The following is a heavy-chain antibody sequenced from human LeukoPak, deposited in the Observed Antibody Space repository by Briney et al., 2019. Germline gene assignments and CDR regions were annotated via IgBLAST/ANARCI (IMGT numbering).Heavy chain of an antibody. J-gene: IGHJ4*02. CDR1: GFTFSSNW. CDR3: ARDLAYSSSWYYFDY. CDR2: IKSDGSTT. V-gene: IGHV3-74*01. D-gene: IGHD6-13*01. Sequence: QPGGSLRLSCAASGFTFSSNWMGWVRQAPGKGLVWVSRIKSDGSTTSYADSVKGRFTISRDNAKNIVYLQMNSLRVEDTGLYYCARDLAYSSSWYYFDYWGQGTLVTVSS.